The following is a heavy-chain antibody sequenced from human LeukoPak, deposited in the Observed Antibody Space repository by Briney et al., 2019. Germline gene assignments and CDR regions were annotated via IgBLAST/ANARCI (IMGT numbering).Heavy chain of an antibody. CDR2: MNPNSGNT. CDR1: GYTFTSYD. Sequence: ASVKVSCKASGYTFTSYDINWVRQATGQGLEWMGWMNPNSGNTGYAQKFQGRVTMTRNTSISTAYMELSSLRSEDTAVYYCARGVFGDPSTGDWFDPWGQGTLVTVSS. D-gene: IGHD4-17*01. J-gene: IGHJ5*02. V-gene: IGHV1-8*01. CDR3: ARGVFGDPSTGDWFDP.